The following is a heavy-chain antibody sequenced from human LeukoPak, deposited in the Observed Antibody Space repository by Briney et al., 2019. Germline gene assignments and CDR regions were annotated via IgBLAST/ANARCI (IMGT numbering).Heavy chain of an antibody. Sequence: ASVKVSCKASGYTFTSYAMNWVRQAPGQGLEWMGWVNTNTGNPTYAQGFTGRFVFSLDTSVSTAYLQISSLKAEDTAVYYCAARQRVVPHAFDIWGQGTMVTVSS. CDR3: AARQRVVPHAFDI. J-gene: IGHJ3*02. CDR1: GYTFTSYA. V-gene: IGHV7-4-1*02. CDR2: VNTNTGNP. D-gene: IGHD3-3*01.